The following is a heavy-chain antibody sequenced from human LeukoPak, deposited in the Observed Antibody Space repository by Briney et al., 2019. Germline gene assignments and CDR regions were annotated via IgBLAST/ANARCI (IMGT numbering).Heavy chain of an antibody. Sequence: SQTLSLTWVISGXSVSSNSAAWNWIRQSPSRGLELLGRTYYRSKWFNDYAVSVKSRITIKPDTSKNQFSLQLNSVTPEDTAVYYCAGEPEQQLVRAWFDPWGQGTLVTVSS. J-gene: IGHJ5*02. D-gene: IGHD6-13*01. CDR1: GXSVSSNSAA. CDR3: AGEPEQQLVRAWFDP. CDR2: TYYRSKWFN. V-gene: IGHV6-1*01.